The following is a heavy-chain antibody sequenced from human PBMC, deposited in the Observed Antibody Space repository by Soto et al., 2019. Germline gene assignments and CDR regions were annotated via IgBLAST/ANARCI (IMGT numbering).Heavy chain of an antibody. J-gene: IGHJ4*02. CDR2: IYYSGST. V-gene: IGHV4-39*02. CDR1: GGSISSSSYY. D-gene: IGHD6-19*01. Sequence: SETLSLTCTVSGGSISSSSYYWGWIRQPPGKGLEWIGSIYYSGSTYYNPSLKSRVTISVDTSKNQFSLKLSSVTAADTAVYYCAREKNGQWLVPFDYWGQGTLVTVSS. CDR3: AREKNGQWLVPFDY.